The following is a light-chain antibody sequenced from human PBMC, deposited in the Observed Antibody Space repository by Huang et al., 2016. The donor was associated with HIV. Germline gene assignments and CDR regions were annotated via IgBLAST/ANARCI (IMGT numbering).Light chain of an antibody. CDR1: QGIRKD. CDR2: TAT. J-gene: IGKJ2*01. V-gene: IGKV1-6*01. CDR3: LQDYNYPYT. Sequence: AIQMTQSPSSLSASVGDRVTITCRASQGIRKDLGWYQQKPGKAPKLLIYTATNLQSWVPSRFSGSGSGTDFTLTISSLQPEDFATYYCLQDYNYPYTFGQGTKLEIQ.